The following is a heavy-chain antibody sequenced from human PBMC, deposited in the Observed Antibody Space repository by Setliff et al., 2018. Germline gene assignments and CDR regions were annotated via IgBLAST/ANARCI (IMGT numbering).Heavy chain of an antibody. CDR1: GYSFLSYG. CDR2: ISAQDGNT. CDR3: ARDLGMATGGWFDP. Sequence: ASVKVSCKASGYSFLSYGITWVRQAPGQGLEWMGWISAQDGNTIYVQNFQGRVTMTTDTSTSTAYMELRSLRSDDTAVYYCARDLGMATGGWFDPWGQGTLVTVSS. J-gene: IGHJ5*02. D-gene: IGHD5-12*01. V-gene: IGHV1-18*01.